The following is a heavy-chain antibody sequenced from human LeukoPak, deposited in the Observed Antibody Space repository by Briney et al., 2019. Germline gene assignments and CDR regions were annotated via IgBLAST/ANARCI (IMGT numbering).Heavy chain of an antibody. V-gene: IGHV3-23*01. J-gene: IGHJ4*02. CDR3: TIAAAGTGFDY. D-gene: IGHD6-13*01. CDR2: ISASGDTT. Sequence: PGGSLRLSCAASGFPFSAYAMSWVRQAPGKGLEWVSAISASGDTTYYADSVRGRFTISRDNAKNSLYLQMNSLRAEDTAVYYCTIAAAGTGFDYWGQGTLVTVSS. CDR1: GFPFSAYA.